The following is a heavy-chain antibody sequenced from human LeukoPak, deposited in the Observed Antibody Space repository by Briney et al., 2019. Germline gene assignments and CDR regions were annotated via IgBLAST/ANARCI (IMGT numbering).Heavy chain of an antibody. CDR3: ARATIHTAGYYYYYMDV. CDR1: GYTFTSYD. J-gene: IGHJ6*03. D-gene: IGHD6-13*01. V-gene: IGHV1-8*03. CDR2: MNPNSGNT. Sequence: ASVKVSCKASGYTFTSYDINWVRQATGQGLEWMGWMNPNSGNTGYAQKFQGRVTITRNTSISTAYMELSSLRSEDTAVYYCARATIHTAGYYYYYMDVRGKGTTVTVSS.